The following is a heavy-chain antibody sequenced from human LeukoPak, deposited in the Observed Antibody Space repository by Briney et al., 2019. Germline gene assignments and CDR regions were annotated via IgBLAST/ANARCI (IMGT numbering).Heavy chain of an antibody. V-gene: IGHV3-23*01. CDR3: AKSRSYYYGSGSYHLDY. J-gene: IGHJ4*02. Sequence: SGGSLRLSCAASGFTFSSYAMSWVRQAPGKGLEWVSAISCSGGSKYYADSVKGRFTVSRDDSKNTLYLQMNSLRAEDTAVYYCAKSRSYYYGSGSYHLDYWGQGTLVTVSS. CDR2: ISCSGGSK. D-gene: IGHD3-10*01. CDR1: GFTFSSYA.